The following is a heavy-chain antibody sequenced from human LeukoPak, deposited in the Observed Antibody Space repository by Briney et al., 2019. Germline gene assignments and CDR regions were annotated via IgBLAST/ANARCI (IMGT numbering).Heavy chain of an antibody. CDR1: GFTFSNAW. D-gene: IGHD6-19*01. CDR3: TTGDSSGWYPSYFDY. CDR2: IKSKTDGGTT. V-gene: IGHV3-15*01. Sequence: GGSLRLSCAASGFTFSNAWMSWVRQAPGKGLEWVGRIKSKTDGGTTDYAAPVKGRFTISRDDSKNTLYLQMNSLKTEDTAVYYCTTGDSSGWYPSYFDYWGQGTLVTVSS. J-gene: IGHJ4*02.